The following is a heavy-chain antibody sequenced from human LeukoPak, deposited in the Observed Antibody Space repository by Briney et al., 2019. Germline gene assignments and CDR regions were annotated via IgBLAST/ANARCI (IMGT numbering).Heavy chain of an antibody. CDR2: INHSGST. CDR3: ARVRDSGSYYFDY. CDR1: GGSFSGYY. J-gene: IGHJ4*02. D-gene: IGHD1-26*01. V-gene: IGHV4-34*01. Sequence: SETLSLTCAVYGGSFSGYYWSWIRQPPGKGLEWLGEINHSGSTNYNPSLKSRVTISVDTSKNQFSLKLSSVTAADTAVYYCARVRDSGSYYFDYWGQGTLVTVSS.